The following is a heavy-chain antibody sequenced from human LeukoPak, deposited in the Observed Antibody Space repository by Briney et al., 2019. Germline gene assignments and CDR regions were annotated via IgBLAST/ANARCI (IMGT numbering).Heavy chain of an antibody. V-gene: IGHV4-34*01. J-gene: IGHJ4*02. Sequence: PSETLSLTCAVYWGSFRGDYWRWIRQPRGKGLEWIGEINHSGTTNYNPSLKSRVTISVDTSKNQFSLKLTSVTAADTAVYYCARAGDSSDYGDYWGQGTLVTVSS. CDR1: WGSFRGDY. D-gene: IGHD3-22*01. CDR2: INHSGTT. CDR3: ARAGDSSDYGDY.